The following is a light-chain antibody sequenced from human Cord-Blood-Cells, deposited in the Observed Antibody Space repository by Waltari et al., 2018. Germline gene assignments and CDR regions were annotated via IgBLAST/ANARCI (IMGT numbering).Light chain of an antibody. Sequence: DIVMTHSPDSLAVSLVERAPINCTSRQSVLSSSNNKNYLAWYRQKPGQPPKLLIYWASTRESGVPDRFSGSGSGTDFTLTISSLQAEDVAVYYCQQYYSTPPTFGQGTKVEIK. CDR2: WAS. J-gene: IGKJ1*01. CDR3: QQYYSTPPT. V-gene: IGKV4-1*01. CDR1: QSVLSSSNNKNY.